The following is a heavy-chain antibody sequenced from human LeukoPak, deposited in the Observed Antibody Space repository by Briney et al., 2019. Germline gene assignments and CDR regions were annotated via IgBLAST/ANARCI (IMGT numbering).Heavy chain of an antibody. CDR1: GGSISNYY. D-gene: IGHD6-13*01. CDR3: ARDEQQLVPRGMDV. CDR2: IYTSGST. Sequence: SETLSLTCTVSGGSISNYYWSWIRQPAGKGLEWIGRIYTSGSTNYNPSLKSRVTMSVDTSKNQFSLKLSSVTAADTAVYYCARDEQQLVPRGMDVWGQGTTVTVSS. J-gene: IGHJ6*02. V-gene: IGHV4-4*07.